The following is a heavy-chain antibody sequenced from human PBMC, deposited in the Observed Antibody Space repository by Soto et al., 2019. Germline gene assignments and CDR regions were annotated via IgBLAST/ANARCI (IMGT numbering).Heavy chain of an antibody. CDR2: IKQDGSER. V-gene: IGHV3-7*03. Sequence: GGSLRLSCVASGFTFSGYWMSWVRQAPGKGLEWAAKIKQDGSERHYVDSAKGRFTISRDNANNSAFLQMNNLRDEDTAVYYCVRDPGPRPAAIRGLGWFDPWGQGTLVTVSS. D-gene: IGHD2-2*01. J-gene: IGHJ5*02. CDR1: GFTFSGYW. CDR3: VRDPGPRPAAIRGLGWFDP.